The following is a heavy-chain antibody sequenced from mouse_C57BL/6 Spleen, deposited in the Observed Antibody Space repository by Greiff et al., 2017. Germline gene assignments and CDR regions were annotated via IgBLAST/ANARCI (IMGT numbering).Heavy chain of an antibody. CDR1: GYTFTDYN. Sequence: VQLQQSGPGLVQPGASVNMSCTASGYTFTDYNLHWVKQSPGKSLEWLGYINPNNGGTSYKQEFKGKATLTVNKSSSTAYMELRSLTSEDSAVYYYARGGNFYPWYFDVWGTGTTVTVSS. J-gene: IGHJ1*03. CDR2: INPNNGGT. CDR3: ARGGNFYPWYFDV. D-gene: IGHD2-1*01. V-gene: IGHV1-22*01.